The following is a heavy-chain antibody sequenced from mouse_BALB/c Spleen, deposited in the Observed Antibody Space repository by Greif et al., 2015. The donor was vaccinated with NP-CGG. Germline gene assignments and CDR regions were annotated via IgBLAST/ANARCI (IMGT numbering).Heavy chain of an antibody. J-gene: IGHJ2*01. CDR1: GFTFSSYA. CDR2: ISSGGSYT. CDR3: ARHGDYGGGDY. D-gene: IGHD2-4*01. Sequence: EVKLVESGGGLVKPGGSLKLSCAASGFTFSSYAMSWVRQTPEKRLEWVATISSGGSYTYYPDSVKGRFTISRDNAKNTLYLQMSSLRSEDTAMYYCARHGDYGGGDYWGQGTTLTVSS. V-gene: IGHV5-9-3*01.